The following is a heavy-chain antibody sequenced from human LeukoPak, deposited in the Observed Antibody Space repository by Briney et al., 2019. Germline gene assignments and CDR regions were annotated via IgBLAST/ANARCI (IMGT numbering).Heavy chain of an antibody. V-gene: IGHV1-18*01. J-gene: IGHJ4*02. Sequence: WASVKVSCKASGYTFTNYGISWVRQAPGQGLEWMGWISDYNGNTNYAQKLQGRVTMTTDTSTSTAYMELRSLRSDDTAVYYCARDRAYDSPCGGYWGQGTLVTVSS. CDR3: ARDRAYDSPCGGY. D-gene: IGHD3-22*01. CDR2: ISDYNGNT. CDR1: GYTFTNYG.